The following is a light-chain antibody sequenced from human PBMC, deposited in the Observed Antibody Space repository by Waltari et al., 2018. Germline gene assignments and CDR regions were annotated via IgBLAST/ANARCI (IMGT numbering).Light chain of an antibody. CDR1: QDISNY. J-gene: IGKJ5*01. Sequence: DIQMTQSPSSLSASVGDRVTITCQASQDISNYLNWYQQKPGKAPKLLIYGASNLETGVPSRFSGSGSGTDFTFTISSLQPEDIATYYCQQYDNPPITFGQGTRLEIK. CDR3: QQYDNPPIT. CDR2: GAS. V-gene: IGKV1-33*01.